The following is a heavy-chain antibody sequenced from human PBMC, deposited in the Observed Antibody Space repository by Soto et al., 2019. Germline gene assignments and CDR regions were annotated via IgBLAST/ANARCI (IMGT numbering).Heavy chain of an antibody. V-gene: IGHV3-23*01. D-gene: IGHD6-19*01. CDR1: GFTFSSYA. CDR2: ISGSGIST. Sequence: PGGSLRLSCAASGFTFSSYAMSWVRQAPGKGLEWVSAISGSGISTYYADSVKGRFTISRDNSKNTLYLQMNSLRAEDTAVYYCAKEGEHSSDWANFDYWGQGTLVTVSS. CDR3: AKEGEHSSDWANFDY. J-gene: IGHJ4*02.